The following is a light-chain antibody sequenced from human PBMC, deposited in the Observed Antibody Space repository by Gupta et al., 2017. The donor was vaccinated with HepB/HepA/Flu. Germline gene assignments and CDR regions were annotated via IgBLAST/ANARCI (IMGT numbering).Light chain of an antibody. CDR1: QGVSSS. CDR2: DAS. CDR3: QQRSFWPLT. J-gene: IGKJ3*01. Sequence: EIVLTQSPATLSLSPGETATLSCRASQGVSSSLAWYQQKPGQAPRLLIYDASNRAAGIPARFSGSGSGTDFTLTISSLEPEDFAVYYCQQRSFWPLTFGPGTKVDIK. V-gene: IGKV3-11*01.